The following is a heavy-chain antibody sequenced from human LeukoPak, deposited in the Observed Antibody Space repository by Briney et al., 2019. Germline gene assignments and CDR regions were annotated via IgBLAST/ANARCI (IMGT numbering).Heavy chain of an antibody. CDR2: IYYSGST. Sequence: PSETLSLTCTVSGVSITNTYSYWAWIRQPPGKGLEWIGSIYYSGSTYYNPSLKSRVTISVDTSKNQFSLKLSSVTAADTAVYYCARVVGAAIDPWGQGTLVTVSS. J-gene: IGHJ5*02. CDR1: GVSITNTYSY. V-gene: IGHV4-39*07. D-gene: IGHD6-25*01. CDR3: ARVVGAAIDP.